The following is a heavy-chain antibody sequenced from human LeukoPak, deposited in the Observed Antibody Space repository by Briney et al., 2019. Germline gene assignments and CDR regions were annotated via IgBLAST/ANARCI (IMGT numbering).Heavy chain of an antibody. CDR1: GGSISNYY. J-gene: IGHJ6*02. V-gene: IGHV4-59*12. CDR3: ARDRGSPKTYYYGMDV. D-gene: IGHD3-10*01. Sequence: SETLSLTCNVSGGSISNYYWSWIRQPPGKGLEWIGYMYHTGHTMYNSSLKSRVTMSLDTSKNHFSLRLSSVTAADTAVYYCARDRGSPKTYYYGMDVWGQGTTVTVSS. CDR2: MYHTGHT.